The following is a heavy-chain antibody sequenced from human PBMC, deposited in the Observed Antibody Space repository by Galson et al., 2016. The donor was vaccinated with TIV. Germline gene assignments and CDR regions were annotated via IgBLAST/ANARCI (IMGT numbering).Heavy chain of an antibody. CDR1: GDSLTDLV. CDR3: ATVAWFPGLSLDN. J-gene: IGHJ4*02. CDR2: FDPEVQKT. Sequence: SVKVSCKVSGDSLTDLVIHWVRQAPGKGLEWVGGFDPEVQKTIYAQNFQGRVTLTADTSIDTAYMELGSLRFEDTAVYFCATVAWFPGLSLDNWGQGTLVTVFS. D-gene: IGHD3-22*01. V-gene: IGHV1-24*01.